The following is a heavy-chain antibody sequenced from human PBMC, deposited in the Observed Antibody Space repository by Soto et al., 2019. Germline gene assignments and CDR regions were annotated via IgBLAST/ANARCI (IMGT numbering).Heavy chain of an antibody. J-gene: IGHJ6*02. Sequence: QVQLVQSGAEVKKPGASVKVSCKASGYTFTGYYMHWVRQAPGQGLEWMGWINPNSGGTNYAQKYQGWVTMSRHACIRTAYMELSRLRSDDTDLYYCTRDGGDYGYYYYGMDVWGQGTTVTVS. CDR1: GYTFTGYY. D-gene: IGHD4-17*01. V-gene: IGHV1-2*04. CDR2: INPNSGGT. CDR3: TRDGGDYGYYYYGMDV.